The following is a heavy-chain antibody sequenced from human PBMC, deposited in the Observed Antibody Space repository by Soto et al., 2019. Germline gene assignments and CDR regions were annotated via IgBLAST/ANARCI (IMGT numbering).Heavy chain of an antibody. J-gene: IGHJ4*02. V-gene: IGHV4-34*01. CDR3: ARAPKVSGSSQTRPDF. CDR2: ISQSGNT. D-gene: IGHD6-6*01. Sequence: QVQLHQWGAGLLKPSETLSLACSIYSGSFSGYYWSWIRQPPVKGLAWIGEISQSGNTNYSPSLKSRVSISIDTSKKQFSLNLASVSAADTAVYYCARAPKVSGSSQTRPDFWGQGTLVTVSS. CDR1: SGSFSGYY.